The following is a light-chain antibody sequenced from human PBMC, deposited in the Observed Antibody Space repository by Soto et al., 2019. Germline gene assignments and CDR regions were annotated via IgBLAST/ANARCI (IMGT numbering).Light chain of an antibody. Sequence: DIVMTQSPATLSVSPGERATLSCRASQSVSTNLAWYQRKPGQAPRLLIHGASTRATGVPARFSGTGSGTEFPLTISSLQSEDLAVYYCQQYNLWPWTFGQGTKVEIK. CDR2: GAS. J-gene: IGKJ1*01. V-gene: IGKV3-15*01. CDR1: QSVSTN. CDR3: QQYNLWPWT.